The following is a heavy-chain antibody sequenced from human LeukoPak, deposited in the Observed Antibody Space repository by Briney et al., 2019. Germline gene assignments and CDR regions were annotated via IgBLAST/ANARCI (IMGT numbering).Heavy chain of an antibody. CDR3: ARDQGGGTSY. CDR1: GFIFRSYS. J-gene: IGHJ4*02. D-gene: IGHD2-15*01. Sequence: PGGSLRLSCTASGFIFRSYSMNWVRQAPGKGLEWISYISSLSGTIDYADSVKGRFTISRDNAQNSLYLQMNSLRAEDTATYCCARDQGGGTSYWGQGTLVTVSS. V-gene: IGHV3-48*01. CDR2: ISSLSGTI.